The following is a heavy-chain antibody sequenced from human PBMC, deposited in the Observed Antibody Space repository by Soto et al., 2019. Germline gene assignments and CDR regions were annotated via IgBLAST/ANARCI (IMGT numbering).Heavy chain of an antibody. J-gene: IGHJ5*02. CDR1: GFTFSSYA. CDR2: ISSNGGST. Sequence: LRLSCSAAGFTFSSYAMHWVRQAPGKGLEYVSAISSNGGSTYYADSVKGRFTISRDNSKNTLYLQMSSLRAEDTAVYYCVKGPLRFLEWLPLEKWFDPWGQGTLVPVSS. D-gene: IGHD3-3*01. V-gene: IGHV3-64D*06. CDR3: VKGPLRFLEWLPLEKWFDP.